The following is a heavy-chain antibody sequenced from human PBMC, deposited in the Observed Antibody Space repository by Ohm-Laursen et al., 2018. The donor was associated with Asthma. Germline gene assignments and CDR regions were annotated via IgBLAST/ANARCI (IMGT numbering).Heavy chain of an antibody. V-gene: IGHV4-30-2*01. Sequence: SDTLSLTCPVYGGSFSGYSWSWIRQPPGKGLEWIGYIYHSGSTYYNPSLKSRVTISVDRSKNQFSLKLSSVTAADTAVYYCARADLYYDSSYDYWGQGILVTVSS. CDR3: ARADLYYDSSYDY. CDR1: GGSFSGYS. CDR2: IYHSGST. J-gene: IGHJ4*02. D-gene: IGHD3-22*01.